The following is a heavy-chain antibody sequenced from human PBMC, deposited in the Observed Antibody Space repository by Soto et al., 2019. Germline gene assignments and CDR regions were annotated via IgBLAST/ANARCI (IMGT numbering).Heavy chain of an antibody. Sequence: GGSLRLSCAASGFPFSSYGFHWVRQAPGKGLEWVAVISYDGTDKYYADSVRGRFTISRDNSKNTLYLQMNSLRAEDTAVFYCARDFCSSTSCYTGYYYYGMDLWGQGTAVTVSS. CDR1: GFPFSSYG. CDR3: ARDFCSSTSCYTGYYYYGMDL. V-gene: IGHV3-30-3*01. CDR2: ISYDGTDK. J-gene: IGHJ6*02. D-gene: IGHD2-2*02.